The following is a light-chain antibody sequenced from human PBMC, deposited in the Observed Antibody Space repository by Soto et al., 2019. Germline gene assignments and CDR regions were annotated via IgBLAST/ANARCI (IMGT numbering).Light chain of an antibody. V-gene: IGKV1-39*01. CDR3: HQSYSSLVYT. Sequence: DIQMTQSPSXLXASVGXRVTITXRASQNXXTYLNWYQQKPGKAPTVLIYTASTLQSGVPSRFSGSGSGTDFTLTINSLQPEDSATYYCHQSYSSLVYTFGPGTKLEIK. J-gene: IGKJ2*01. CDR1: QNXXTY. CDR2: TAS.